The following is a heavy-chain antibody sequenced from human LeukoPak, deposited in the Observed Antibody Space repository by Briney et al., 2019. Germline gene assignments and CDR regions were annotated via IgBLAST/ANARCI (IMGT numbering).Heavy chain of an antibody. CDR3: AKDHWPSIAAAATPYDY. J-gene: IGHJ4*02. CDR2: ISGSGGST. Sequence: GGSLRLSCTASGFTFSSYAMSWVRQAPGKGLEWVSAISGSGGSTYYADSVKGRFTISRDNSKNTLYLQMNSLRAEDTAVYYCAKDHWPSIAAAATPYDYWGQGTLVTVSS. D-gene: IGHD6-13*01. V-gene: IGHV3-23*01. CDR1: GFTFSSYA.